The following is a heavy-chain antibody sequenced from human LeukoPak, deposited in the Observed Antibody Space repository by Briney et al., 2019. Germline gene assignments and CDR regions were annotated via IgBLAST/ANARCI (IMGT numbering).Heavy chain of an antibody. Sequence: SETLSLTCTVSGGSISSCYWSWIRQPAGKGLEWIGRIYTSGSTNYNPSLKSRVTMSVDTSKNQFSLKLSSVTAADTAVYYCAGADYDEYYYYYMDVWGKGTTVTVSS. CDR2: IYTSGST. D-gene: IGHD3-16*01. CDR1: GGSISSCY. CDR3: AGADYDEYYYYYMDV. J-gene: IGHJ6*03. V-gene: IGHV4-4*07.